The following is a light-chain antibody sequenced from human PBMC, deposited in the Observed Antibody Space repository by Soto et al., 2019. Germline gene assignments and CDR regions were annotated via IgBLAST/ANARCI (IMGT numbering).Light chain of an antibody. CDR1: SSDVGGYNY. CDR3: SSYTSTNSWV. Sequence: QSALTQSASVSGSPGQSITISCTGTSSDVGGYNYVSWYQQHPGKAPKLIIYDVSNRPSGVSTRFSGSKSGNTASLTISGLQAEDDADYSCSSYTSTNSWVFGGGTKLTFL. CDR2: DVS. J-gene: IGLJ3*02. V-gene: IGLV2-14*01.